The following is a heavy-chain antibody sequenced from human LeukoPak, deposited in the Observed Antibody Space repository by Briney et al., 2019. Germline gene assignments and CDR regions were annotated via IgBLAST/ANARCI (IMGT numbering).Heavy chain of an antibody. V-gene: IGHV4-59*08. CDR3: ARLRYTGSPGDWYFDL. CDR2: MYYSGSA. Sequence: SGPTLVKPSETLYLTCTVSGGSISSYYWSWIRQPPGKGLEWIGYMYYSGSANYNPSLKNRVTISVDTSNNHFSLKLRSVTAADTAVYYCARLRYTGSPGDWYFDLWGRGMLVTVSS. J-gene: IGHJ2*01. D-gene: IGHD5-12*01. CDR1: GGSISSYY.